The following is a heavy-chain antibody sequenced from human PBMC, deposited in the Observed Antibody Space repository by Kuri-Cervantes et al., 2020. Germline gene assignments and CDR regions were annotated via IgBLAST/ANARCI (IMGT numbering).Heavy chain of an antibody. CDR3: ARAPRTGYSSSWYRDYYYYGMDV. J-gene: IGHJ6*02. V-gene: IGHV1-3*01. CDR2: INAGNGNT. D-gene: IGHD6-13*01. CDR1: GYTFTSYA. Sequence: ASVKVSCKASGYTFTSYAIHWVRQAPAQRLDWMGWINAGNGNTKYSQKFQGRVTITRDTSASTAYMELSSLRSEDTAVYYCARAPRTGYSSSWYRDYYYYGMDVWGQGTTVTVSS.